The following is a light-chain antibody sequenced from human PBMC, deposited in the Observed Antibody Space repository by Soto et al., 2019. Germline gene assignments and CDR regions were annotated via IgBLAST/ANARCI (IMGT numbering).Light chain of an antibody. J-gene: IGLJ2*01. CDR3: QVWDSSSDHSVV. V-gene: IGLV3-21*04. CDR1: NIGGKS. CDR2: YDT. Sequence: SYELTQPPTVSVAPGKTATISCGGNNIGGKSVQWYQQKSGQAPVLIIYYDTSRPSGIPERFSGSNSGNTATLTISRVEAGDEADYYCQVWDSSSDHSVVFGGGTKVTVL.